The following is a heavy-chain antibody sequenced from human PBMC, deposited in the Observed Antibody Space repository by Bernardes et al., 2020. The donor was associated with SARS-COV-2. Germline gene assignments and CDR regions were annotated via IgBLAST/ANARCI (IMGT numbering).Heavy chain of an antibody. CDR2: IYYSGST. J-gene: IGHJ4*02. V-gene: IGHV4-59*01. Sequence: SETLSLTCTVSGGSISSYYWSWIRQPPGKGLEWIGYIYYSGSTNYNPSLKSRVTISVDTSKNQFSLKLSSVTAADTAVYYCARGPRVLRFLEWLSYFDYWGQGTLVTVSS. CDR3: ARGPRVLRFLEWLSYFDY. D-gene: IGHD3-3*01. CDR1: GGSISSYY.